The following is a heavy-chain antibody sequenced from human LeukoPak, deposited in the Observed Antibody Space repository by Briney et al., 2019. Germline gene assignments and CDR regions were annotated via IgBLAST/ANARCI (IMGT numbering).Heavy chain of an antibody. CDR1: GFTFSSYE. D-gene: IGHD3-22*01. CDR3: ARDYYDSGGYYNLDAFDI. V-gene: IGHV3-48*03. Sequence: PGGSMRLSCAAAGFTFSSYEMNWVRQAPGKGLEWVSYISNSGTTLYYADSVKGRFTTSRDNAQNSLYLQMNSLRAEDTAVYYCARDYYDSGGYYNLDAFDIWGQGTMVTVSS. CDR2: ISNSGTTL. J-gene: IGHJ3*02.